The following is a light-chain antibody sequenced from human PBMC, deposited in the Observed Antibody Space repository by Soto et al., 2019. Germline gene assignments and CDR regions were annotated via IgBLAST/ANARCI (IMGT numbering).Light chain of an antibody. J-gene: IGKJ5*01. Sequence: DIQMTQSPSSLSASLLDRVTITCQSSQSISSYLNWYQQKPGKAPKLLIYAASSLQSGVPSRFSGSGSGTDFTLTISSLQPEDFATYYCQQYYNYPVTFGQGTRLEI. V-gene: IGKV1-39*01. CDR3: QQYYNYPVT. CDR1: QSISSY. CDR2: AAS.